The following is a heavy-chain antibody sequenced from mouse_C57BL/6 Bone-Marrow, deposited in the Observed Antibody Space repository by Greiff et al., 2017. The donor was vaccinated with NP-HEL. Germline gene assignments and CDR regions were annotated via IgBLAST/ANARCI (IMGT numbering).Heavy chain of an antibody. V-gene: IGHV1-50*01. CDR2: IDPSDSYT. CDR1: GYTFTSYW. CDR3: AREGYGNYFGG. Sequence: QVQLKQPGAELVKPGASVKLSCKASGYTFTSYWMQWVKQRPGQGLEWIGEIDPSDSYTNYNQKFKGKATLTVDTSSSTAYMQLSSLTSEDTAVYYCAREGYGNYFGGRGKGTTLTV. D-gene: IGHD2-1*01. J-gene: IGHJ2*01.